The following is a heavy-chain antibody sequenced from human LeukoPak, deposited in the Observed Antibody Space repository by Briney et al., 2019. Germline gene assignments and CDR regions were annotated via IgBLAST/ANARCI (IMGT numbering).Heavy chain of an antibody. CDR3: ARQGKGGHYYGSGAREWFDP. J-gene: IGHJ5*02. D-gene: IGHD3-10*01. CDR2: IYPGDSDT. V-gene: IGHV5-51*01. CDR1: GYSFTNYW. Sequence: GESLKISCKGSGYSFTNYWIAWVRQMPGKGLEWMGIIYPGDSDTRYSPSFQGQVTISADKSISTAYLQWSSLKASDTAMYYCARQGKGGHYYGSGAREWFDPWGQGTLVTVSS.